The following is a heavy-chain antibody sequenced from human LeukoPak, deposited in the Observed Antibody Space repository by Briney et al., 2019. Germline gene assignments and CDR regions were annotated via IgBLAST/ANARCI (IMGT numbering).Heavy chain of an antibody. Sequence: ASVKDSCKVSGYTLTELSMHWVRQAPGKGLEWMGGFDPEDGETIYAQKFQGRVTMTEDTSTDTAYMELSSLRSEDTAVYYCATGDYGGNPHFDYWGQGTLVTVSS. V-gene: IGHV1-24*01. CDR3: ATGDYGGNPHFDY. CDR2: FDPEDGET. CDR1: GYTLTELS. D-gene: IGHD4-23*01. J-gene: IGHJ4*02.